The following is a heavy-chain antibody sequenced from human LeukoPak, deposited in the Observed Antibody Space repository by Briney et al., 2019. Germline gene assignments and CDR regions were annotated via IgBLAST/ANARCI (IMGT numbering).Heavy chain of an antibody. V-gene: IGHV3-21*01. Sequence: PGGSLRLSCAASGFTFSSYSMNWVRQAPGKGLEWVSSISSSSSYIYYADSVKGRFTISRDNAKNSLYLQMNSLRAEDTAVYYCARLMKQQLVPFDYWGRGTLVTVSS. D-gene: IGHD6-13*01. J-gene: IGHJ4*02. CDR2: ISSSSSYI. CDR1: GFTFSSYS. CDR3: ARLMKQQLVPFDY.